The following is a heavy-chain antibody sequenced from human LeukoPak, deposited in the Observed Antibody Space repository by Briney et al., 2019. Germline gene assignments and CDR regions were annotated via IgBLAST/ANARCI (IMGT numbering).Heavy chain of an antibody. J-gene: IGHJ4*02. CDR1: GGSFSGYY. D-gene: IGHD5-18*01. CDR3: ARGGEYSSAPFDY. CDR2: INHSGST. V-gene: IGHV4-34*01. Sequence: SETLSLTCAVYGGSFSGYYWSWIRQPPGKGVEWIGEINHSGSTNYNPSLKSRVTISVDTSKNQFSLKLSSVTAADTAVYYCARGGEYSSAPFDYWGQGTLVTVSS.